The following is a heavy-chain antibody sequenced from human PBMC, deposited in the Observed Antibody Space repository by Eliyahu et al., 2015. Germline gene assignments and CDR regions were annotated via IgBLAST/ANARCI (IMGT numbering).Heavy chain of an antibody. V-gene: IGHV3-15*01. CDR1: XXSCSNAW. D-gene: IGHD5-24*01. J-gene: IGHJ4*02. Sequence: VQLVESGGGLVKPGGSLRLXCXXXXXSCSNAWMNWVRQAPGKGLEWVGRIKSXTDGETTDYAAPVKDRFSISRDDSKNMLYLQMNSLKPEDTAVYYCTGPAGFATIYFWGQGTLVTVSS. CDR3: TGPAGFATIYF. CDR2: IKSXTDGETT.